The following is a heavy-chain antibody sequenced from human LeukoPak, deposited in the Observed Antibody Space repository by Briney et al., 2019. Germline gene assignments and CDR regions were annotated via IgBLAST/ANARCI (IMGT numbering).Heavy chain of an antibody. J-gene: IGHJ6*03. CDR3: AKEQTGGNSGLNYYYYYMDV. CDR2: ISSSGSTI. V-gene: IGHV3-48*03. Sequence: GGSLRLSCAASGFTFSSYEMNWVRQAPGKGLEWVSYISSSGSTIYYADSVKGRFTISRDNSKNTLYLQMNSLRAEDTAVYYCAKEQTGGNSGLNYYYYYMDVWGKGTTVTISS. CDR1: GFTFSSYE. D-gene: IGHD4-23*01.